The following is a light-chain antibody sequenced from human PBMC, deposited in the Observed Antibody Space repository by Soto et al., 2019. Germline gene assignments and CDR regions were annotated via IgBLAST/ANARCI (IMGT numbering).Light chain of an antibody. CDR1: QSVSSSY. V-gene: IGKV3D-20*02. CDR3: QQRSNWPPGIT. Sequence: IVLTQSPGTLSWSPVEIATLSCRASQSVSSSYLAWYQQKPGQAPRLLIYDGATRATGIPARFSGSGSGTDFTLTISSLEPEDFAVYYCQQRSNWPPGITFGQGTRLEIK. CDR2: DGA. J-gene: IGKJ5*01.